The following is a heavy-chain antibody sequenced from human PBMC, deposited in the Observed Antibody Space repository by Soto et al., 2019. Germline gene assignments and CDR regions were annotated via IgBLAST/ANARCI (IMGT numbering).Heavy chain of an antibody. V-gene: IGHV3-30-3*01. CDR1: GFTFSGYA. CDR2: ISYDGSNQ. Sequence: GGSLRLSRGASGFTFSGYAMHWVRQAPGKGQEWVALISYDGSNQYYADSVKGRFTISRDNSKNTLYLQMNSLRAEDTAVFYCAREHPHSRSLDYWGQGSLVTVSS. J-gene: IGHJ4*02. CDR3: AREHPHSRSLDY. D-gene: IGHD2-21*01.